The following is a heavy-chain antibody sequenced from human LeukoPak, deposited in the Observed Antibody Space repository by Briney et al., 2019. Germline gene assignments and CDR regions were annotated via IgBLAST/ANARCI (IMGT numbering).Heavy chain of an antibody. D-gene: IGHD2-15*01. Sequence: ASVKVSCKASEYTLTSYDINWVRQATGQGLEWMGWMNPNSGNTGYAQKFQGRVTITRNTSISTAYMELSSLRSEDTAVYYCARGALGYCSGGSCPNYYYYMDVWGKGTTVTVSS. CDR3: ARGALGYCSGGSCPNYYYYMDV. CDR1: EYTLTSYD. CDR2: MNPNSGNT. V-gene: IGHV1-8*03. J-gene: IGHJ6*03.